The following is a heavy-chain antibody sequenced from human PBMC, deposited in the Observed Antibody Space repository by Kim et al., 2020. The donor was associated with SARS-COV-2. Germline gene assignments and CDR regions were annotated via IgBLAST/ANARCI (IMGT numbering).Heavy chain of an antibody. V-gene: IGHV7-4-1*02. Sequence: ASVKVSCKASGYTFTSYAMNWVRQAPGQGLEWMGWINTNTGNPTYAQGFTGRFVFSLDTSVSTVYLQISSLKAEDTAVYYCASTFWSGYTSWFDPWGQGTLVTVSS. CDR2: INTNTGNP. J-gene: IGHJ5*02. CDR3: ASTFWSGYTSWFDP. D-gene: IGHD3-3*01. CDR1: GYTFTSYA.